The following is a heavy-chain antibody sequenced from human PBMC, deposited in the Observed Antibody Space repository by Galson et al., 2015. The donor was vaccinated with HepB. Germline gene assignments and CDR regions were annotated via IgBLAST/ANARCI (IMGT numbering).Heavy chain of an antibody. CDR3: AIEGRGFLDWCFDL. D-gene: IGHD3-22*01. V-gene: IGHV1-2*04. CDR1: GYTCTGYY. CDR2: INPNNGGT. J-gene: IGHJ2*01. Sequence: SVKVSCEASGYTCTGYYIHWGRQAPGQGLEWMGWINPNNGGTSDAQRFQGWVTLTKDTSISTVYMEVSSLSSDDTAVYFCAIEGRGFLDWCFDLWGRGTLVTVYS.